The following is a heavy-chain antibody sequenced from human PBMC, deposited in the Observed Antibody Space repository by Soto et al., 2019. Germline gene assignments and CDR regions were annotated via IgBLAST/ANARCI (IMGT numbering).Heavy chain of an antibody. V-gene: IGHV3-30*18. Sequence: PGGSLRLSCAASGFTFSSYGMHWVRQAPGKGLEWVAVISYDGSNKYYADSVKGRFTISRDNSKNTLYLQMNSLRAEDTAVYYCAKDFVGYSLYYYGMDVWGQGTTVTVSS. D-gene: IGHD6-25*01. J-gene: IGHJ6*02. CDR2: ISYDGSNK. CDR3: AKDFVGYSLYYYGMDV. CDR1: GFTFSSYG.